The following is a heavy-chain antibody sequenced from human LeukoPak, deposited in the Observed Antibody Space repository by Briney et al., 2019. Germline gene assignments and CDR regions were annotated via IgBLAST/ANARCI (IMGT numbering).Heavy chain of an antibody. CDR1: GYAFTSYY. D-gene: IGHD3-16*02. Sequence: GASVKVSCKASGYAFTSYYMHWVRQAPGQGLEWMGIINPGGGAISYAQKFQGRVTMTSDTSTSIVYMELSSLGSEDTAVYYCARGDQTLITFGGVIATYYFDYWGQGTLVTVSS. J-gene: IGHJ4*02. CDR2: INPGGGAI. CDR3: ARGDQTLITFGGVIATYYFDY. V-gene: IGHV1-46*01.